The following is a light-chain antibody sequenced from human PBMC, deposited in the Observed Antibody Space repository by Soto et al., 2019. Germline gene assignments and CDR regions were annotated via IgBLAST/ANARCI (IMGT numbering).Light chain of an antibody. CDR1: QSVSSNC. CDR3: QQYGSSPLT. J-gene: IGKJ4*01. V-gene: IGKV3-20*01. Sequence: EIVLTQSPGTLSLSPGERATLSCRASQSVSSNCLAWYQQKPGQAPRLLIYGASSRATGITDRFSGSWSGTDLPVTISTLEPEHCPVYYCQQYGSSPLTFGGGTKVQVQ. CDR2: GAS.